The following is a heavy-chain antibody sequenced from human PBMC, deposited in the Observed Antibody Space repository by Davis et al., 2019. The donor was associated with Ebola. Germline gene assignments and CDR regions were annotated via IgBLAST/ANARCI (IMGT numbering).Heavy chain of an antibody. CDR3: ARFIRGCSGDRCSYWFDP. J-gene: IGHJ5*02. Sequence: SETLSLSCAVSGYSISSGYYWGWIRQPPGKGLEWIGSIYHSGRTYYNPSLKSRVTISVDTSKNQFSLKLASVTAADPAVYYCARFIRGCSGDRCSYWFDPWGQGTLVTVSS. CDR2: IYHSGRT. D-gene: IGHD2-15*01. V-gene: IGHV4-38-2*01. CDR1: GYSISSGYY.